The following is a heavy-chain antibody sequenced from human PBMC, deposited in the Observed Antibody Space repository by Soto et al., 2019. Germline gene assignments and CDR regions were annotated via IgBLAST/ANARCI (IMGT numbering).Heavy chain of an antibody. D-gene: IGHD2-21*02. CDR2: INPSGGST. V-gene: IGHV1-46*01. Sequence: ASVKVSCKASGYTFTSYYMHWVRQAPGQGLEWMGIINPSGGSTSYAQKFQGRVTMTRDTSTSTVYMELSSLRSEDTAVYYCARDFRTLLRVVTPGGFALGYWGQGTLVTVSS. J-gene: IGHJ4*02. CDR3: ARDFRTLLRVVTPGGFALGY. CDR1: GYTFTSYY.